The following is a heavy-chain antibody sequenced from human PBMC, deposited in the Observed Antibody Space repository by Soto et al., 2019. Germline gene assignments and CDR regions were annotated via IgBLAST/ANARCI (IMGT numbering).Heavy chain of an antibody. Sequence: GSSTKCSCTSSGYTFTSYGISCVRHAPGQGLQWMGWISAYNGNTNYAQKLQGRVTMTTDTSTSTAYMELRSLRSDDTAVDYCERDYQYSSSWYDYWGQGTLVTVSS. CDR2: ISAYNGNT. V-gene: IGHV1-18*04. J-gene: IGHJ4*02. D-gene: IGHD6-13*01. CDR1: GYTFTSYG. CDR3: ERDYQYSSSWYDY.